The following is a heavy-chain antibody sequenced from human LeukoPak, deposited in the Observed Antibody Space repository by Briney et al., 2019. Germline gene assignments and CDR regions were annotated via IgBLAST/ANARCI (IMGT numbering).Heavy chain of an antibody. CDR3: ARIKGLMVYAIGVGWFDP. V-gene: IGHV4-39*07. J-gene: IGHJ5*02. CDR1: GGSISRSRYY. Sequence: SETLSLTCTVSGGSISRSRYYWGWIRQPPGKGLEWIGSIYYSGSTYYNPSLKSRVTTSVDTSKNQFSLKLSSVTAADTAVYYCARIKGLMVYAIGVGWFDPWGQGTLVTVSS. D-gene: IGHD2-8*01. CDR2: IYYSGST.